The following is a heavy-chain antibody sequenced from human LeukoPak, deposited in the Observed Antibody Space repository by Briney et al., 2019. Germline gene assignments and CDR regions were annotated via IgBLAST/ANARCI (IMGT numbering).Heavy chain of an antibody. CDR1: GFXFSSYD. Sequence: PGRSLRLSCAASGFXFSSYDMHWVRQAPGKGLEWVAVIWYDGSNKHYADSVKGRFTISRDNSKNTLYLQMNSLRAEDTAVYYCARDGRAGSLFEYWGQGTLVTVSS. V-gene: IGHV3-33*01. CDR2: IWYDGSNK. CDR3: ARDGRAGSLFEY. D-gene: IGHD1-1*01. J-gene: IGHJ4*02.